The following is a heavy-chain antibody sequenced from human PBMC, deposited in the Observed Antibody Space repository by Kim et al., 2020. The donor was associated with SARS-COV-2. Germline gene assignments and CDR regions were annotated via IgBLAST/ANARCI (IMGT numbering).Heavy chain of an antibody. CDR3: ARLSAYFDWLFFY. CDR2: IYYSGST. V-gene: IGHV4-39*01. Sequence: SETLSLTCTVSGGSISSSSYYWGWIRQPPGKGLEWIGSIYYSGSTYYNPSLKSRVTISVDTSKNQFSLKLSSVTAADTAVYYCARLSAYFDWLFFYWGQGTLVTVSS. D-gene: IGHD3-9*01. CDR1: GGSISSSSYY. J-gene: IGHJ4*02.